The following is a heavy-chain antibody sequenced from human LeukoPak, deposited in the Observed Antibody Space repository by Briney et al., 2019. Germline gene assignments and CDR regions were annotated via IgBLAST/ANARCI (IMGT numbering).Heavy chain of an antibody. D-gene: IGHD6-6*01. CDR2: IYHSGST. CDR1: GYSISRGYY. Sequence: SETLSLTCTVSGYSISRGYYWGWIRQPPGKGLEWIGSIYHSGSTYYNPSLKSRVTISVDTSKNQFSLKLSSVTAADMAVYYCARVLAYSSPSVDYWGQGTLVTVSS. J-gene: IGHJ4*02. CDR3: ARVLAYSSPSVDY. V-gene: IGHV4-38-2*02.